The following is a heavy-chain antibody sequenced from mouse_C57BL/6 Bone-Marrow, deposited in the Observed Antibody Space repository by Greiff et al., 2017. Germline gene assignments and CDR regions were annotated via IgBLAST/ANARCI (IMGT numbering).Heavy chain of an antibody. Sequence: QVQLQQSGAELVMPGASVKLSCKASGYTFTSYWMHWVKQRPGQGLEWIGEIDPSDSYTNYNQKFKGKSTLTVDKSSSTAYMQLSSLTSEDSAVYYGARDGYDGAWFAYWGRGTLVPVSA. V-gene: IGHV1-69*01. CDR1: GYTFTSYW. J-gene: IGHJ3*01. CDR3: ARDGYDGAWFAY. CDR2: IDPSDSYT. D-gene: IGHD2-2*01.